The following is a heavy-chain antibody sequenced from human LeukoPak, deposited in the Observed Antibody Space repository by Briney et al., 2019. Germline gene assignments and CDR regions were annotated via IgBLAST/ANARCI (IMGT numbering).Heavy chain of an antibody. D-gene: IGHD2-8*02. CDR1: GDSVSSDSYW. Sequence: PSETLSLTCTVSGDSVSSDSYWWSWIRQPAGKGLEWIGRVSSSGSTNYNPSLKSRVTISLDTSKNHFSLKVTPVTAADTAVYYCAKGSGPPWFDPWGQGLLVTVSS. J-gene: IGHJ5*02. V-gene: IGHV4-61*02. CDR3: AKGSGPPWFDP. CDR2: VSSSGST.